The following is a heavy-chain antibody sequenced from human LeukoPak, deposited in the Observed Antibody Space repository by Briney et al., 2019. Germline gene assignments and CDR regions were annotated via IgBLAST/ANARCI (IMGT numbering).Heavy chain of an antibody. CDR2: MYYSGST. V-gene: IGHV4-39*07. CDR3: ARDGRLGFGELIGH. J-gene: IGHJ4*02. CDR1: GGSINSSGYY. Sequence: SETLSLTCTVSGGSINSSGYYWGWIRQPPGNGLEWIGTMYYSGSTYYNPSLKSRVTISGDTSKNQFSLKLTSVTAADTAVYYWARDGRLGFGELIGHWGQGTLVIVSS. D-gene: IGHD3-10*01.